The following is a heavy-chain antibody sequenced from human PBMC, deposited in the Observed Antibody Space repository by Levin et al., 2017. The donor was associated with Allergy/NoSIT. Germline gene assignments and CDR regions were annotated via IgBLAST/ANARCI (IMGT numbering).Heavy chain of an antibody. Sequence: SGGSLRLSCAASGFTFSNYAMNWVRQAPGKGLEWVSSVSGTGGSTYYADSVKGRFTISRDNSKNTLYVQMNSLRAEDTAVYYCAKGGYTSSSGRWFDPWGQGTLVTVSS. CDR3: AKGGYTSSSGRWFDP. J-gene: IGHJ5*02. CDR1: GFTFSNYA. V-gene: IGHV3-23*01. D-gene: IGHD6-6*01. CDR2: VSGTGGST.